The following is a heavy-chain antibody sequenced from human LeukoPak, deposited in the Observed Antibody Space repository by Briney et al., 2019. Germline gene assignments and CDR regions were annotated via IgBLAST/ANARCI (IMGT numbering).Heavy chain of an antibody. V-gene: IGHV3-23*01. CDR3: AKDQGGWPYYFDF. CDR2: VSESGGST. CDR1: GFTFSSYA. Sequence: GGSLRLSCAASGFTFSSYAMSWVRRAPGKGLEWVSGVSESGGSTHYADSVKGRFTISRDNPMNTLYLQVNSLRAEDTAVYYCAKDQGGWPYYFDFWGQGTLVTVSS. J-gene: IGHJ4*02. D-gene: IGHD6-19*01.